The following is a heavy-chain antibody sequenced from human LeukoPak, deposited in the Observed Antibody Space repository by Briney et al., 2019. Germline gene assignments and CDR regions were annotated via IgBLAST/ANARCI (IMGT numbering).Heavy chain of an antibody. CDR1: GFTFTGYY. CDR2: INPNSGDT. J-gene: IGHJ4*02. Sequence: ASVKVSCKTSGFTFTGYYTHWVRQAPGQGLEWMGWINPNSGDTNYAQKFQGRVIMTRDTSISTAYMELSRLRSDDTAVYYCAKDGGRGFNYGLYYFDHWGQGTLVTVSS. CDR3: AKDGGRGFNYGLYYFDH. V-gene: IGHV1-2*02. D-gene: IGHD5-18*01.